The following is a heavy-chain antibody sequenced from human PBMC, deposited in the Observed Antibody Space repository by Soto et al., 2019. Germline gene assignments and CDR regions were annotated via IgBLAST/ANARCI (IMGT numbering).Heavy chain of an antibody. CDR2: IYYSGST. V-gene: IGHV4-61*01. CDR1: GGSVSSGSYY. D-gene: IGHD3-22*01. Sequence: SETLSLTCTVSGGSVSSGSYYWSWIRQPPGKGLEWIGYIYYSGSTNYNPSLKSRVTISVDTSKNQFSLKLSSVTAADTAVYYCARAVYYDSSGPYDYWGPGTLVTVSS. CDR3: ARAVYYDSSGPYDY. J-gene: IGHJ4*02.